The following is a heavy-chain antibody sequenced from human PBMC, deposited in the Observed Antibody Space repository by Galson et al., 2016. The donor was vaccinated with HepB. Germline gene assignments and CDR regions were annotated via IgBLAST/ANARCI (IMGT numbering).Heavy chain of an antibody. Sequence: SLRLSCAASGFTFDDYAMHWVRQAPGKGLEWVSGIRWNSDSIDYADSVKGRFTISRDNAKSFLYLQMNSLRVEDTALYYCAKGGHGSGSKGGPIDHWGQGTLVTGSS. V-gene: IGHV3-9*01. J-gene: IGHJ4*02. CDR1: GFTFDDYA. D-gene: IGHD3-10*01. CDR2: IRWNSDSI. CDR3: AKGGHGSGSKGGPIDH.